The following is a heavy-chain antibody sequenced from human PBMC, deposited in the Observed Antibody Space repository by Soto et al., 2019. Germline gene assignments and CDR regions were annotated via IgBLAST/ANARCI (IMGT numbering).Heavy chain of an antibody. J-gene: IGHJ5*02. D-gene: IGHD2-2*01. V-gene: IGHV6-1*01. Sequence: SQTLSLTCAISGDSVSSNSAAWNWIRQSPSRGLEWLGRTYYRSKWYNDYAVSVKSRITINPDTSKNQFSLQLNSVTPEDTAVYYCARDQTDIVVVPAAMDFWFAPWGQGTLVTVSS. CDR1: GDSVSSNSAA. CDR3: ARDQTDIVVVPAAMDFWFAP. CDR2: TYYRSKWYN.